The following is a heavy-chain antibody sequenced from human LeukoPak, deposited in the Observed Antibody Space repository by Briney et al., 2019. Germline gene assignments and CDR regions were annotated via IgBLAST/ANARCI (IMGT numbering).Heavy chain of an antibody. CDR1: GFTFSTYW. Sequence: PGGSLGLSCAASGFTFSTYWMTWVRQAPGKGLEWVANINQDGTEKYYVDSVKGRFTISRDYAKNSLYLQMNSLRVEDTAVYYCAKVAKYYYGPETYYFFEQWGQGTPVTASS. D-gene: IGHD3-10*01. J-gene: IGHJ4*02. V-gene: IGHV3-7*01. CDR3: AKVAKYYYGPETYYFFEQ. CDR2: INQDGTEK.